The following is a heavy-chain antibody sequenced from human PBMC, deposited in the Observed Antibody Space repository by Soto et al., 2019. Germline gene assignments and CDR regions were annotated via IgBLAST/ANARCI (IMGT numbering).Heavy chain of an antibody. CDR2: ISYDGSNE. V-gene: IGHV3-30-3*01. Sequence: PGGSLRLSCAASGFTFSTYAMHWVRQAPGKGLEWVAVISYDGSNEYYVDSVKGRFTISRDNSKNTLYLQMNSLREEDTAVYYCSMCRTGHSNSGTHLDLGEGALVTVS. CDR3: SMCRTGHSNSGTHLD. J-gene: IGHJ4*02. D-gene: IGHD3-10*01. CDR1: GFTFSTYA.